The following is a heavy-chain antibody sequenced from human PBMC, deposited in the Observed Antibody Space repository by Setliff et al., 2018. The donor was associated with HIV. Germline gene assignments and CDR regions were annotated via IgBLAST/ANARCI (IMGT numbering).Heavy chain of an antibody. CDR1: GLTFNRYW. Sequence: GGSLRLSCVASGLTFNRYWMSWVRQVPGKGLECVSYITSSSDTTYYGDSVQGRFTTSRDNAKNSLYLQMNSLRADDTAVYYCARSMSGWSVDYWGQGIQVTVSS. J-gene: IGHJ4*02. CDR2: ITSSSDTT. V-gene: IGHV3-48*01. CDR3: ARSMSGWSVDY. D-gene: IGHD6-19*01.